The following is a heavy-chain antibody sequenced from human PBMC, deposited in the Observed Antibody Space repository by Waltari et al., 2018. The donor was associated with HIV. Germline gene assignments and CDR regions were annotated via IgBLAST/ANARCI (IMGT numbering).Heavy chain of an antibody. CDR3: ATTHGSGDYDNDFDY. D-gene: IGHD3-10*01. V-gene: IGHV3-7*01. CDR2: INQAGTER. Sequence: EVQLVESGGGWVQPGGSLTLTCEASGFTFSFYWLSWVRQAPGKGLGWVANINQAGTERHYVDSVRGRFTISRDNGKTSLFLQMNSLSVDDTAVYYCATTHGSGDYDNDFDYWGQGTLV. J-gene: IGHJ4*02. CDR1: GFTFSFYW.